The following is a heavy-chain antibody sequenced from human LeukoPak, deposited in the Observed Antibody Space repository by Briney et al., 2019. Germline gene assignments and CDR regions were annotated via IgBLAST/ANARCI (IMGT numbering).Heavy chain of an antibody. CDR3: TRAGTDGDYYY. Sequence: GGSLRLSCTASGFTFGDYAMSWVRQAPGKGLEWVGFIRSKAYGGTTEYAASVKGRFTISRDDSKSIAYLQMNSLKTEDTAVYYCTRAGTDGDYYYWGQGTLATVSS. V-gene: IGHV3-49*04. J-gene: IGHJ4*02. CDR1: GFTFGDYA. CDR2: IRSKAYGGTT. D-gene: IGHD4-17*01.